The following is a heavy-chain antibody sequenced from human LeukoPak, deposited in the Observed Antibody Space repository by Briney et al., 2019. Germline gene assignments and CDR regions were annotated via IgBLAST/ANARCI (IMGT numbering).Heavy chain of an antibody. V-gene: IGHV3-7*01. Sequence: GGSLRLSCVGSELSFTNYWMSWVRQAPGKGLEWVANINQHGSEEYYVDSVKGRFTISRDNAENSLYLRMNSLRAEDTAVYYCARGDWYYFDYWGQGTLVTVSS. D-gene: IGHD3/OR15-3a*01. CDR1: ELSFTNYW. CDR2: INQHGSEE. J-gene: IGHJ4*02. CDR3: ARGDWYYFDY.